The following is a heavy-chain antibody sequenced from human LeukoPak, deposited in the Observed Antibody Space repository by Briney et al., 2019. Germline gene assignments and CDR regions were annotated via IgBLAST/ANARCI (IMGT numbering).Heavy chain of an antibody. Sequence: TLSLTCTVSGGSRMGGVYYWSWIRQPAGKALEWIGRIYTTGATNYNPSLKGRVTISVDTSRNQFSLKLSSVTAADTAVYYCARSTGVFNYYDSRGGAFDIWGQGTMVTVSS. J-gene: IGHJ3*02. CDR3: ARSTGVFNYYDSRGGAFDI. CDR1: GGSRMGGVYY. V-gene: IGHV4-61*02. D-gene: IGHD3-22*01. CDR2: IYTTGAT.